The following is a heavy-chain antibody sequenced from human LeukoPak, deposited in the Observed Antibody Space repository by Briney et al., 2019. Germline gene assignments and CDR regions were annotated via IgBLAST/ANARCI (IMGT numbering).Heavy chain of an antibody. D-gene: IGHD3-10*01. V-gene: IGHV3-21*01. CDR3: AKWFDGQGPFDY. Sequence: PGGSLRLSCAASGFTFSSYSMNWVRQAPGKGLEWVSSISSSSTYIYYADSVKGRFTISRDNAKNSLYLQMNSLRAEDTAVYYCAKWFDGQGPFDYWGQGTLVTVSS. CDR1: GFTFSSYS. J-gene: IGHJ4*02. CDR2: ISSSSTYI.